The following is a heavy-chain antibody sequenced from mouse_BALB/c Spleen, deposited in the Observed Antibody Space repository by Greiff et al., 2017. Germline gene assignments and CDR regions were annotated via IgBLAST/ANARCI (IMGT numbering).Heavy chain of an antibody. V-gene: IGHV5-12-2*01. J-gene: IGHJ4*01. CDR3: ARHRKDSPMDY. Sequence: EVQLVESGGGLVKPGGSLKLSCAASGFTFSSYTMSWVRQTPEKRLEWVAYISNGGGSTYYPDTVKGRFTISRDNAKNTLYLQMSSLKSEDTAMYYCARHRKDSPMDYWGQGTSVTVSS. CDR2: ISNGGGST. CDR1: GFTFSSYT.